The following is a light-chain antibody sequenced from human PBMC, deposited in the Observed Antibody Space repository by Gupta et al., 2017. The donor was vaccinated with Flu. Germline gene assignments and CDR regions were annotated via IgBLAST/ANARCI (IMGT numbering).Light chain of an antibody. CDR1: SSNVGTNY. V-gene: IGLV1-47*01. CDR3: AAWDDSLNGVV. CDR2: SSN. Sequence: QSVLTQPRSVSGTPGQRVTISCSGGSSNVGTNYVYWYRQFPGAAPKLLIFSSNQRPSGVSDRFSGSKSGTSASLAISGLRSEDEADYSCAAWDDSLNGVVFGGGTKLTVL. J-gene: IGLJ2*01.